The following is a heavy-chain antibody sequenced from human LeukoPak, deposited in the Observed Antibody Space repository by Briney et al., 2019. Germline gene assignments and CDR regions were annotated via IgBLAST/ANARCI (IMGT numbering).Heavy chain of an antibody. V-gene: IGHV4-61*02. D-gene: IGHD4-17*01. CDR2: IYTSGST. CDR1: GGSISSGGYY. CDR3: ARAPDYGDYGVEYFDY. Sequence: PSETLSLTCTVSGGSISSGGYYWSWIRQPAGKGLEWIGRIYTSGSTNYNPSLKSRVSISVDTSKNQFSLKLSSVTAADTAVYYCARAPDYGDYGVEYFDYWGQGTLVTVSS. J-gene: IGHJ4*02.